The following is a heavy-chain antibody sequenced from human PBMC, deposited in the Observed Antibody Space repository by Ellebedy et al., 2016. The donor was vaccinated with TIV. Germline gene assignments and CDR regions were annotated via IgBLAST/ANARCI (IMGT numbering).Heavy chain of an antibody. J-gene: IGHJ3*02. V-gene: IGHV3-23*01. CDR1: GFTFNLFA. CDR2: FSGRGSGI. Sequence: PGGSLRLSCTASGFTFNLFAMAWVRQTPGKGLEWVSGFSGRGSGISYSDSVKGRFTISRDNSKNTLYLQMDSLRAEDTATYYCAKDQVAGDGRWVFDMWGQGTKVTVSS. D-gene: IGHD5-24*01. CDR3: AKDQVAGDGRWVFDM.